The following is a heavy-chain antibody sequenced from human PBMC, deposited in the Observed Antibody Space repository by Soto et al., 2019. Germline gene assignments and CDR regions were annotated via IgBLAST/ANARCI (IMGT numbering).Heavy chain of an antibody. V-gene: IGHV4-39*02. D-gene: IGHD3-22*01. CDR1: GSSISSSSYY. CDR3: ARDRSYYDRSGYYSYGMDV. Sequence: PSETLSLTCTVSGSSISSSSYYWGWIRQPPGKGLKPIGNIYYAGCPSYNLSLSSRGAISVDTSENEFSLMLSSVTAAETAVYYCARDRSYYDRSGYYSYGMDVWVKGTPVTVYS. J-gene: IGHJ6*04. CDR2: IYYAGCP.